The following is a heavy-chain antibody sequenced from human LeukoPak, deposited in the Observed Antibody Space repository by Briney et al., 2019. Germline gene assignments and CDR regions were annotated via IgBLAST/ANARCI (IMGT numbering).Heavy chain of an antibody. CDR3: ARGTRIVVPAAISLYYYYGMDV. Sequence: PSETLSLTCAVYGGSFSGYYWSWIRQPPGKGLEWIGEINHSGSTNYNPSLKSRVTISVDTSKNQFSLKLSSVTAADTAVYYCARGTRIVVPAAISLYYYYGMDVWGQGTTVTVSS. CDR2: INHSGST. D-gene: IGHD2-2*02. V-gene: IGHV4-34*01. CDR1: GGSFSGYY. J-gene: IGHJ6*02.